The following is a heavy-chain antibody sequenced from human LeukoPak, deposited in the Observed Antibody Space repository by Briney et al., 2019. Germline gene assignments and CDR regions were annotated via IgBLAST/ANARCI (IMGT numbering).Heavy chain of an antibody. J-gene: IGHJ5*02. D-gene: IGHD2-15*01. CDR1: GFTVSSDY. Sequence: GGSLRLSCAASGFTVSSDYMNWVRQAPGKGLEWVSVIYSDGSTYYADSVKGRFTISRDKSKNTLYLQLNSLRAEDTAVYFCARQSGGPYNWFDPWGQGTLVTVSS. V-gene: IGHV3-66*04. CDR2: IYSDGST. CDR3: ARQSGGPYNWFDP.